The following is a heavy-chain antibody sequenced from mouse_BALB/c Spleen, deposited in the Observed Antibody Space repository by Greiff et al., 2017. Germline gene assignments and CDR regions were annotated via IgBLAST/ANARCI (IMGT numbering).Heavy chain of an antibody. V-gene: IGHV1-55*01. CDR2: IYAGTGGT. Sequence: LVEPGASVKLSCKTSGFTFSSSYISWLKQKPGQSLEWIAWIYAGTGGTSYNQKFTGKAQLTVDTSSSTAYMQFSSLTTEDSAIYYSARAIYDGYLYYFDYWGQGTTLTGSS. D-gene: IGHD2-3*01. J-gene: IGHJ2*01. CDR3: ARAIYDGYLYYFDY. CDR1: GFTFSSSY.